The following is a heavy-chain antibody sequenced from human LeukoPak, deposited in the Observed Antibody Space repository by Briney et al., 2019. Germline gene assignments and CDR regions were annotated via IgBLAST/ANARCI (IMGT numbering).Heavy chain of an antibody. CDR1: GFTFSSYA. Sequence: GGSLRLSCAASGFTFSSYAMNWVRQAPGKGLEWISSISGSGGSTYYADSVKGRFTISRDNSKNTLYLQMNSLRAEDTAVYYCAKEYCIGGDCYYFDYWGQGTLVTVSS. V-gene: IGHV3-23*01. CDR3: AKEYCIGGDCYYFDY. D-gene: IGHD2-15*01. J-gene: IGHJ4*02. CDR2: ISGSGGST.